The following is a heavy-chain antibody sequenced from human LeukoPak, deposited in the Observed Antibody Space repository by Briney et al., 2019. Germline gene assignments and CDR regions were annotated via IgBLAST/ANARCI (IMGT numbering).Heavy chain of an antibody. Sequence: GGSLRLSCGGSGFTFSSYATSWVRPAPGKGLEWVSAISGSGGRTYYADSVKGRFTISRDNSKNTLYLQMNSLRAEDTAVYYCAKDHGTIFGVVRGAFDIWGQGTMVTVSS. CDR1: GFTFSSYA. V-gene: IGHV3-23*01. D-gene: IGHD3-3*01. CDR2: ISGSGGRT. CDR3: AKDHGTIFGVVRGAFDI. J-gene: IGHJ3*02.